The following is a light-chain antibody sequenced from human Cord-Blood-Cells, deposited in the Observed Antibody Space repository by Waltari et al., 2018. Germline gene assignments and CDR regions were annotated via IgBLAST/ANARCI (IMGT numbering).Light chain of an antibody. CDR1: SSDVGGYNY. V-gene: IGLV2-11*01. J-gene: IGLJ2*01. Sequence: QSALTQPRSVSGSPGQSVTISCTGTSSDVGGYNYVSWYQQHPGKAPKLMIYDVSKRPSGVPDRFSGSKSGNTASRTISGLQAEDEADYYCCSYAGSYTFHVVFGGGTKLTVL. CDR2: DVS. CDR3: CSYAGSYTFHVV.